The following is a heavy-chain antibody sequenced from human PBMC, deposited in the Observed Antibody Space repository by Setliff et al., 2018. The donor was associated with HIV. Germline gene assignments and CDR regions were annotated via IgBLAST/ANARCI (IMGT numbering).Heavy chain of an antibody. CDR1: GGSISSYY. D-gene: IGHD6-19*01. CDR3: ARGIAVAGPYFDY. V-gene: IGHV4-59*01. Sequence: PSETLSLTCTVSGGSISSYYWSWIRQPPGKGLEWIGYIYYSGSSKNTPSLKSRVTISVDTPKNEFSLKLSSMTAADTAVHYCARGIAVAGPYFDYWGQGTLVTVSS. J-gene: IGHJ4*02. CDR2: IYYSGSS.